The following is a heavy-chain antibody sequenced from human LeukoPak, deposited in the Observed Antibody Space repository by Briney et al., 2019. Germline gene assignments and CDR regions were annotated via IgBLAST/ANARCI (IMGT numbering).Heavy chain of an antibody. V-gene: IGHV1-2*06. Sequence: ASVKVSCKASGYTFTGYYMHWVRQAPGQGLEWMGRINPNSGGTNYAQKFQGRVTITRDTSISTAYMELSRLRSDDTAVYYCARGGLRYYDSSGYQVYYWGQGTLVTVSS. CDR1: GYTFTGYY. CDR2: INPNSGGT. CDR3: ARGGLRYYDSSGYQVYY. J-gene: IGHJ4*02. D-gene: IGHD3-22*01.